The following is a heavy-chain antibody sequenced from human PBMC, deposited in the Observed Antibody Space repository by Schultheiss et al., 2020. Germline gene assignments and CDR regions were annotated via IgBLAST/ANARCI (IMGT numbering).Heavy chain of an antibody. V-gene: IGHV4-39*07. CDR2: IYYSGST. CDR3: ANGVTAWYYFDY. CDR1: GGSISSSSYY. J-gene: IGHJ4*02. D-gene: IGHD3-10*01. Sequence: SETLSLTCTVSGGSISSSSYYWGWIRQPPGKGLEWIGSIYYSGSTNYNPSLKSRVTISVDTSKNQFSLKLSSVTAADTAVYYCANGVTAWYYFDYWGQGTLVTVSS.